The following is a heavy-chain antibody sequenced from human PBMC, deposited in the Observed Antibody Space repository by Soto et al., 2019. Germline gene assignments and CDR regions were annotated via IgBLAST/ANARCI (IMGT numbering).Heavy chain of an antibody. Sequence: SDTLSLTCTVSGGSVSSGDFYWSWLRQPPGNRLELIGCISSRGKTDYTPSLKSRVRISVDTSKNQFSLRLTSVTAADTAVYYCAIRTYGLGLYSWGRGALVTVSS. V-gene: IGHV4-61*08. J-gene: IGHJ4*02. CDR2: ISSRGKT. CDR3: AIRTYGLGLYS. CDR1: GGSVSSGDFY. D-gene: IGHD3-10*01.